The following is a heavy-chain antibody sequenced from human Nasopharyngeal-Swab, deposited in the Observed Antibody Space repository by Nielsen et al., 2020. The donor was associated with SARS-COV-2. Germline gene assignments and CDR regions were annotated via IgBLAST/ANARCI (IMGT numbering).Heavy chain of an antibody. J-gene: IGHJ4*02. V-gene: IGHV3-7*01. D-gene: IGHD3-10*01. CDR1: GFTFRDYW. Sequence: GGSLRLSCVASGFTFRDYWMSWVRQAPAKGLEWVASIKQDGSEKNYVDFVKGRFTISRDNAKNSLFLQMDSLRTEDTAFYYCARVGGRTSPMGSWGQGTLVTVSS. CDR3: ARVGGRTSPMGS. CDR2: IKQDGSEK.